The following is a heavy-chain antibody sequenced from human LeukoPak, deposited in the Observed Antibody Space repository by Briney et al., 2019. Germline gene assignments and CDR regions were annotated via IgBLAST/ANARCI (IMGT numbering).Heavy chain of an antibody. CDR3: ARGPYYYGSGSYYWYYFDY. CDR2: IIPIFGTA. Sequence: GASVKVSCKASGGTFSSYAISWVRQAPGQGLEWMGGIIPIFGTANYAQKFQGRVTITADKSTSTAYMELSSLRSEDTAVYYCARGPYYYGSGSYYWYYFDYWGQGTLVTVSS. V-gene: IGHV1-69*06. D-gene: IGHD3-10*01. J-gene: IGHJ4*02. CDR1: GGTFSSYA.